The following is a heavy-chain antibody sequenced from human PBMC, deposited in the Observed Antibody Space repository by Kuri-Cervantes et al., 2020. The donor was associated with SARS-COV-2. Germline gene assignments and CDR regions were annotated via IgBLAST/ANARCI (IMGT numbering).Heavy chain of an antibody. J-gene: IGHJ6*02. CDR2: ISAYNGNT. V-gene: IGHV1-18*04. CDR1: GYTFTSYG. CDR3: ARGLDFWSGYYGMDV. Sequence: ASVKVSCKASGYTFTSYGISWVRQAPGQGLEWMGWISAYNGNTNYAQKLQGRVTMTTDTSTSTAYMELRSLRYDDTAVYYCARGLDFWSGYYGMDVWGQGTTVTVSS. D-gene: IGHD3-3*01.